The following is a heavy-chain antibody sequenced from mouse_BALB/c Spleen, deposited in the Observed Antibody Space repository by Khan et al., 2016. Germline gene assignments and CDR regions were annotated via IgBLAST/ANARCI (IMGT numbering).Heavy chain of an antibody. Sequence: QIRLQQSGAELVKPGASVKLSCKASGYTFTNYDINWVRQRPEQGLEWIGWIFPGDGFTKYNDKFKGKATLTTDRSSSTAYMQLSRLTSEDSAVYFCARETVVSTYYFDYWGQGTTLTVSS. J-gene: IGHJ2*01. CDR1: GYTFTNYD. CDR2: IFPGDGFT. CDR3: ARETVVSTYYFDY. D-gene: IGHD1-1*01. V-gene: IGHV1-85*01.